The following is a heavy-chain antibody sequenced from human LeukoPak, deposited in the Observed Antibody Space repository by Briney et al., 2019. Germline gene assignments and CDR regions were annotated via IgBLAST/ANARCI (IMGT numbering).Heavy chain of an antibody. V-gene: IGHV4-28*03. D-gene: IGHD1-26*01. CDR1: GYSISSSNW. CDR2: ISYSGST. Sequence: PSDTLSLTCAVSGYSISSSNWWGWIRQPPGKGLEWIGYISYSGSTSYNPSLRSRVTISVDTSKNQFSLKLSSVTAADTAVYYCATDGNFDLWGRGTLVTVSS. CDR3: ATDGNFDL. J-gene: IGHJ2*01.